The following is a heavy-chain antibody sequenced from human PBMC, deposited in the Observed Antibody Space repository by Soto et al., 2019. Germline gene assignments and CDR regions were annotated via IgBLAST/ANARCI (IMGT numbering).Heavy chain of an antibody. D-gene: IGHD5-12*01. Sequence: QVQLVESGGGLVKPGGSLRLSCAASGFRFSDNYMGWIRQAPGKGLQWVSHISGSGDSIYYADSVKGRFTISRDNARNSLFLQMNSLRADDAAVYYCARVATTYDYFYYYADVWGKGTTVTVSS. CDR3: ARVATTYDYFYYYADV. V-gene: IGHV3-11*01. CDR2: ISGSGDSI. J-gene: IGHJ6*03. CDR1: GFRFSDNY.